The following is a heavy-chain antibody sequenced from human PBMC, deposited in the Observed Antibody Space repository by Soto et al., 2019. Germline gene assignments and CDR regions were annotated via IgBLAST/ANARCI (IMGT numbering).Heavy chain of an antibody. D-gene: IGHD2-2*01. Sequence: GGSLRLSCAASGFTVSSNYMSWVRQAPGKGLELVSIIYPAGSTYYADSVQGRFTISRDNSKNTLYLQMNSLRAEDTAVYYCARDSQGLPAASPGFYYYGMDVWGQGTTVTVSS. J-gene: IGHJ6*02. CDR2: IYPAGST. V-gene: IGHV3-53*01. CDR3: ARDSQGLPAASPGFYYYGMDV. CDR1: GFTVSSNY.